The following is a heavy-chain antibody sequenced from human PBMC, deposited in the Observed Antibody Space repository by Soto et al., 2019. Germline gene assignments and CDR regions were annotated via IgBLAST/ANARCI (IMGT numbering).Heavy chain of an antibody. CDR2: INHSGST. V-gene: IGHV4-34*01. J-gene: IGHJ4*01. CDR1: GGSFSGYY. CDR3: ARGPTTSYYYDSSGYFRFLYFDY. Sequence: SETLSLTCAVYGGSFSGYYWSWIRQPPGKGLEWIGEINHSGSTNYNPSLKSRVTISVDTSKNQFSLKLSSVTAADTAVYYCARGPTTSYYYDSSGYFRFLYFDYWGHGTLVTVSS. D-gene: IGHD3-22*01.